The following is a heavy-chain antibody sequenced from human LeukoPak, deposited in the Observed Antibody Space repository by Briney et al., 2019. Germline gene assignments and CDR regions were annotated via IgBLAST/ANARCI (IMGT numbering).Heavy chain of an antibody. CDR1: GFTFSSYS. CDR2: ISSSSSYI. Sequence: GGSLRLSCAASGFTFSSYSMNWVRQSPGKGLEWVSSISSSSSYIYYADSVKGRFTISRDNAKNSLYLQMNSLRAEDTAVYYCARVGQRGLLGYWGQGTLVTVSS. CDR3: ARVGQRGLLGY. V-gene: IGHV3-21*01. J-gene: IGHJ4*02. D-gene: IGHD2-15*01.